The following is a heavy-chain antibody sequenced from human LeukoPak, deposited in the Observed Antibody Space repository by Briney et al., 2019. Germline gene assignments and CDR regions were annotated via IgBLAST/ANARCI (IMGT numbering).Heavy chain of an antibody. D-gene: IGHD6-13*01. CDR3: ARDSWMAAAGIFHF. V-gene: IGHV1-18*01. J-gene: IGHJ4*02. CDR2: ISGYNGNT. Sequence: ASVKVSCKASGYKFINYGVSWVRQAPGQGLEWMGWISGYNGNTNYAEKFQGRVTMTTDTSTSTAYMELRSLTSDDTATYYCARDSWMAAAGIFHFWGRGTLVTVSS. CDR1: GYKFINYG.